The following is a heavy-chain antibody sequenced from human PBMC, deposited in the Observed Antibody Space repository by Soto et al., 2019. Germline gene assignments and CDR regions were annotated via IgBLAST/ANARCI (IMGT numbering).Heavy chain of an antibody. J-gene: IGHJ6*02. CDR2: ISYDGSNK. CDR3: AKDARSFAYYHGMDV. CDR1: GFTFSSYG. D-gene: IGHD3-16*01. V-gene: IGHV3-30*18. Sequence: SGGSLRLSCAASGFTFSSYGMHWVRQAPGKGLDWVALISYDGSNKYYADSVKGRFTVSRDKSKNTLYLQMNSLRAEDTALYYCAKDARSFAYYHGMDVWGQATTATVSS.